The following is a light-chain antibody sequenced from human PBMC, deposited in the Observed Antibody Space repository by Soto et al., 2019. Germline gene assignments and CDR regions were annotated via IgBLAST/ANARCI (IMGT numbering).Light chain of an antibody. J-gene: IGLJ2*01. CDR3: SSYTATSTVV. V-gene: IGLV2-14*01. CDR1: SCDVGGYDY. Sequence: QSVLTQPASVSGSPGQSITISCTGTSCDVGGYDYVSWFQQYPGKAPSLMLYDVYRRPSGVSYRFSGSKSGNTASLAISGLQAEDEADYYCSSYTATSTVVFGGGTKLTVL. CDR2: DVY.